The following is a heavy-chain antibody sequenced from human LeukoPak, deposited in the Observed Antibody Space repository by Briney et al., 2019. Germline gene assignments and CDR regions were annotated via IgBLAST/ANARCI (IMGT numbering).Heavy chain of an antibody. V-gene: IGHV3-23*01. CDR1: GFTFSSYS. CDR3: AKEVEDSYGLRGVDY. J-gene: IGHJ4*02. Sequence: GGSLRLSCAASGFTFSSYSMNWVRQAPGKGLEWVSAISGSGGSTYYADSVKGRFTISRDNSKNTLYLQMNSLRAEDTAVYYCAKEVEDSYGLRGVDYWGQGTLVTVSS. D-gene: IGHD5-18*01. CDR2: ISGSGGST.